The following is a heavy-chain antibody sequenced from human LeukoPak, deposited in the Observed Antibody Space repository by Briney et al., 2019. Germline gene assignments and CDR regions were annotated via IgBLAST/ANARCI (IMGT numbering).Heavy chain of an antibody. CDR2: IYHSGST. Sequence: KSSETLSLTCAVSGGSISSSNWWSWVRQPPGKGLEWIGEIYHSGSTNYNPSLKSRVTISVDKSKNQFSLKLSSVTAADTAVYYCARGGNCSGGSCYSGYYFDYWGQGTLVTVSS. D-gene: IGHD2-15*01. V-gene: IGHV4-4*02. CDR3: ARGGNCSGGSCYSGYYFDY. CDR1: GGSISSSNW. J-gene: IGHJ4*02.